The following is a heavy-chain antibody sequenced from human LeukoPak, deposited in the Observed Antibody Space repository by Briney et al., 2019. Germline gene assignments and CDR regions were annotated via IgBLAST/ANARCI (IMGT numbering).Heavy chain of an antibody. CDR2: IYTSGST. V-gene: IGHV4-4*07. CDR3: ARERGTGLFDY. D-gene: IGHD3/OR15-3a*01. Sequence: PSETLSLTCTVSGGSISSYYWSWIRQPAGKGLGWIGRIYTSGSTNYNPSLKSRVTISVDKSKNQFSLKLSSVTAADTAVYYCARERGTGLFDYWGQGTLVTVSS. CDR1: GGSISSYY. J-gene: IGHJ4*02.